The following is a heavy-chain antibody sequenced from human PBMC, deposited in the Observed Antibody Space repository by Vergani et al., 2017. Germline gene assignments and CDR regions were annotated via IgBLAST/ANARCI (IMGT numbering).Heavy chain of an antibody. J-gene: IGHJ4*02. D-gene: IGHD1-26*01. CDR3: ARGHPVGSY. CDR1: GFTFTNFA. CDR2: ISSSSSTI. Sequence: VQLVESGGGVVQPGRSLRLSCAASGFTFTNFAMTWVRQAPGKGLEWVSYISSSSSTIYYADSVKGRFTISRDNAKSSLYLQMNSLRVADTAVYYCARGHPVGSYWGQGTLVTVSS. V-gene: IGHV3-48*04.